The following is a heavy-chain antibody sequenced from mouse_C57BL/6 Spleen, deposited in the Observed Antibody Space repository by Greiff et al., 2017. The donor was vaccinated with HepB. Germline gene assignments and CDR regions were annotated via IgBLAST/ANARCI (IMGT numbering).Heavy chain of an antibody. V-gene: IGHV5-17*01. CDR3: ARPGPLYYWFAY. D-gene: IGHD1-1*01. CDR1: GFTFSDYG. J-gene: IGHJ3*01. Sequence: EVQRVESGGGLVKPGGSLKLSCAASGFTFSDYGMHWVRQAPEKGLEWVAYISSGSSTIYYADTVKGRFTISRDNAKNTLFLQMTSLRSEDTAMYYCARPGPLYYWFAYWGQGTLVTVSA. CDR2: ISSGSSTI.